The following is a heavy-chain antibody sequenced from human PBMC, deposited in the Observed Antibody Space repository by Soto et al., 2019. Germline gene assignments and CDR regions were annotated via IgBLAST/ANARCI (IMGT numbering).Heavy chain of an antibody. CDR1: GFAFSGYW. V-gene: IGHV3-7*01. CDR2: IKQDGSEK. J-gene: IGHJ4*02. Sequence: XVSLRLSCAPSGFAFSGYWMTWVPQAPGNGMEWVANIKQDGSEKYYVDSVKGRFTISRDNDKNSLYLQMNRLRAEDTAVYYCARDPYRSGLLRDYWGQGTLVTVSS. D-gene: IGHD3-22*01. CDR3: ARDPYRSGLLRDY.